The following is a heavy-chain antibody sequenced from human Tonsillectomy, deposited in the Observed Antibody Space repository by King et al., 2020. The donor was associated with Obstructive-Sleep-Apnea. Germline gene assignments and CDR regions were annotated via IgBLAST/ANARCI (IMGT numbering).Heavy chain of an antibody. D-gene: IGHD3-10*02. CDR3: ARDHDRERGIFDY. CDR2: IYNVETS. Sequence: QLQESGPGLVTPSQTLSLTCTVSGGSIGSGGFYWSWIRQLPGRDLEWIGYIYNVETSYYNTSLESRVTISADTSNDQFSLKLTSVTAADTAVYYCARDHDRERGIFDYWGQGTLVTVSS. V-gene: IGHV4-31*03. J-gene: IGHJ4*02. CDR1: GGSIGSGGFY.